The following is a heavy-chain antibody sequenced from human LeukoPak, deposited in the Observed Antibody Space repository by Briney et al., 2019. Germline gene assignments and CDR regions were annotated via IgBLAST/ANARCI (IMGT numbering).Heavy chain of an antibody. Sequence: ASVKVSCKASGGTFSSYAISWVRQAPGQGLEWMGWISAYNGNTNYAQKLQGRVTMTTDTSTTTAYMELRSLRSDDTAVYYCARDPPHMITFGGVIRDYWGQGTLVTVSS. CDR3: ARDPPHMITFGGVIRDY. D-gene: IGHD3-16*02. V-gene: IGHV1-18*01. CDR1: GGTFSSYA. CDR2: ISAYNGNT. J-gene: IGHJ4*02.